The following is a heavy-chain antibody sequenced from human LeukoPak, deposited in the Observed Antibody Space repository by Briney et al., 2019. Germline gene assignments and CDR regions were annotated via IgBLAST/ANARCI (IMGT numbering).Heavy chain of an antibody. CDR3: ARDPLWYSSSPGRGYFDY. CDR2: VYHSGTT. D-gene: IGHD6-13*01. Sequence: SGTLSLTCVVSGDSISSSNWWNWVRQSPGRGLEWIGEVYHSGTTNYNASLKSRVTISVDKPKNQISLKMTSVTAADTAVYYCARDPLWYSSSPGRGYFDYWGQGTLVTVSS. CDR1: GDSISSSNW. V-gene: IGHV4-4*02. J-gene: IGHJ4*02.